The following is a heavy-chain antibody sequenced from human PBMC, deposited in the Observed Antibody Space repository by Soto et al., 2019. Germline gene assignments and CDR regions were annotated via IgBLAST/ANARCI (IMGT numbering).Heavy chain of an antibody. J-gene: IGHJ6*03. CDR3: ARGGYYFHRHV. CDR1: GGSISISNW. CDR2: IHHSGST. D-gene: IGHD1-26*01. Sequence: QVQLQESGPGLVKPSETLSLTCAVSGGSISISNWWSWVRQTPGKGLEWIGQIHHSGSTNYSPSLTSRVTIPVDKSKNHFSLKMNSVTAADTAVYYCARGGYYFHRHVWGKGTTVTVSS. V-gene: IGHV4-4*02.